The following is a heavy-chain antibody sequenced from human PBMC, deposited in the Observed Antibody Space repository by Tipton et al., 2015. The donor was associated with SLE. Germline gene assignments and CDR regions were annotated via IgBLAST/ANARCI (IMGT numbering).Heavy chain of an antibody. CDR1: GGSISSYY. Sequence: TLSLTCTVSGGSISSYYWSWIRQPPGKGLEWIGYIYYSGSTNYNPSLKSRVTISVDTAKNQFSLNLSSVTAADTAVYFCARAGAGYYYYYYMDVWGKGTTVTVSS. V-gene: IGHV4-59*01. J-gene: IGHJ6*03. CDR2: IYYSGST. CDR3: ARAGAGYYYYYYMDV.